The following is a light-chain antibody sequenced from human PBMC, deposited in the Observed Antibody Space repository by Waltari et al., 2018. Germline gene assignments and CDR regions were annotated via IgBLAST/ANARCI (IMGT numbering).Light chain of an antibody. V-gene: IGLV2-14*01. CDR2: DVT. Sequence: QSALTQPASVSGSPGQSITLSCSGTSSYVGGYNYVSWYQQLPGNAPKLMIYDVTRWPSGVSNRFSGSKSGNTASLTIFGLQAEDEADYYCASYTSTRTVIFGGGTRVTVL. CDR3: ASYTSTRTVI. CDR1: SSYVGGYNY. J-gene: IGLJ2*01.